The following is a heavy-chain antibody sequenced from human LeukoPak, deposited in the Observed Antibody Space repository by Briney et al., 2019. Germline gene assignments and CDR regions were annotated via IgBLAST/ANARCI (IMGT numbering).Heavy chain of an antibody. J-gene: IGHJ4*02. V-gene: IGHV4-4*02. CDR2: IYHSGST. CDR3: ASKTYGSGSYTY. Sequence: PSGTLSLTCAVSGGSISSSNWWRWVRRPPGKGLEWSGEIYHSGSTNYNPSLQSRVTISVDKSENQFSLKLSSVTPADTAVYYCASKTYGSGSYTYWGQGTLVTVSS. CDR1: GGSISSSNW. D-gene: IGHD3-10*01.